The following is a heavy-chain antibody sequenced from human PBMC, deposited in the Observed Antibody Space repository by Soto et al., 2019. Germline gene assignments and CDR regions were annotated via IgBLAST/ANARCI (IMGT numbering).Heavy chain of an antibody. CDR3: SRHSADFEYYLDV. J-gene: IGHJ6*03. Sequence: SETLSLTCTVSGGSISSYYWSWIRQPPGKGLEWIGYIYYSGSTNYNPSLKSRVTISVDTSKNQFSLKLSSVTAADTAVYYCSRHSADFEYYLDVWSKGTTVTVSS. V-gene: IGHV4-59*08. CDR1: GGSISSYY. CDR2: IYYSGST.